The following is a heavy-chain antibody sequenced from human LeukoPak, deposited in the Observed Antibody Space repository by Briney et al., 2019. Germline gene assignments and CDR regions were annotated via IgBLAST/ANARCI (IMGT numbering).Heavy chain of an antibody. V-gene: IGHV3-30*02. CDR2: MRYDGNFE. CDR1: GFTFSTYA. CDR3: AKRGDTGYDFSFDS. D-gene: IGHD5-12*01. J-gene: IGHJ4*02. Sequence: GGSLRLSCAASGFTFSTYAMHWVRQAPGRGVEGVAFMRYDGNFEDYVDSVKGRFTISRDNSKKTLYLQMKSLRPEDTAVYYCAKRGDTGYDFSFDSWGQGTLVIASS.